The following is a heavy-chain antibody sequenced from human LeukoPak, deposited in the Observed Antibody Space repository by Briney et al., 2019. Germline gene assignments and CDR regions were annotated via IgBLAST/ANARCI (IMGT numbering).Heavy chain of an antibody. CDR1: AFTLSSYA. CDR3: SKEMTSGAYYYGMDV. Sequence: PGGSLRLSCAASAFTLSSYAMSWVSQAPGKGLEWGSSISGSGSSTYYADSVKGRFTISRDNSKNTVYLQMNSLRAEDTAVYYCSKEMTSGAYYYGMDVWAKGTTVTVSS. D-gene: IGHD1-26*01. CDR2: ISGSGSST. V-gene: IGHV3-23*01. J-gene: IGHJ6*04.